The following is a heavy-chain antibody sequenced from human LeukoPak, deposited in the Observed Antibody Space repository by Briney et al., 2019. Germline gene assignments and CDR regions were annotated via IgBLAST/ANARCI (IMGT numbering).Heavy chain of an antibody. CDR1: GFTVSSNY. CDR3: ARDQGWGIAAAGSGRDDAFDI. V-gene: IGHV3-66*01. Sequence: PGGSLRLSCAASGFTVSSNYMSWVRQAPGKGLEWVSVIYSGGSTYYADSVKGRFTISRDNSKNTLYLQMNSLRAEDTAVYYCARDQGWGIAAAGSGRDDAFDIWGQGTMVTVSS. D-gene: IGHD6-13*01. J-gene: IGHJ3*02. CDR2: IYSGGST.